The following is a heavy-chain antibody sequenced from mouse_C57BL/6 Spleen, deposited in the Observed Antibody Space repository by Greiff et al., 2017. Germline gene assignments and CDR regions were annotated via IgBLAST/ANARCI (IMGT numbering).Heavy chain of an antibody. CDR1: GYTFTDYE. Sequence: LQESGAELVRPGASVTLSCKASGYTFTDYEMHWVKQTPVHGLEWIGAIDPETGGTAYNQKFKGKAILTTDKSSSNAYMELRSLASEDSAVYYCTRLGYFYAMDYWGQGTSVTVSS. J-gene: IGHJ4*01. CDR2: IDPETGGT. D-gene: IGHD3-1*01. V-gene: IGHV1-15*01. CDR3: TRLGYFYAMDY.